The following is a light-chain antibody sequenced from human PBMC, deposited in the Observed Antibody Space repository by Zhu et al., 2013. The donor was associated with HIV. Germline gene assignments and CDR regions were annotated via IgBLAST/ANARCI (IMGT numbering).Light chain of an antibody. J-gene: IGKJ3*01. CDR2: DAS. CDR3: QQPNIYPFS. CDR1: QSIATY. V-gene: IGKV1-9*01. Sequence: DIRMTQSPSSLSASVGDRVSITCRASQSIATYLAWYQQKPGKAPNLLIYDASTLQSGVPSRFSGSGSGTEFTLTINNLQPDDVSTYYCQQPNIYPFSFGPGTKVEI.